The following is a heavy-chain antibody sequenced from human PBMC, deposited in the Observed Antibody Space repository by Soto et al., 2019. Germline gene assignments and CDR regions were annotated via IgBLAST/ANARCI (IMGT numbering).Heavy chain of an antibody. CDR2: ISSSSTYI. CDR1: GFTFSSYS. J-gene: IGHJ5*02. D-gene: IGHD6-13*01. Sequence: KPGGSLRLSCAASGFTFSSYSMNWVRQALGKGLEWVSSISSSSTYIYYADSVKGRFTISRDNSKNTLYLQMNSLRAEDTAVYYCAREDSSSWFQTNWFDPWGQGTLVTVSS. CDR3: AREDSSSWFQTNWFDP. V-gene: IGHV3-21*01.